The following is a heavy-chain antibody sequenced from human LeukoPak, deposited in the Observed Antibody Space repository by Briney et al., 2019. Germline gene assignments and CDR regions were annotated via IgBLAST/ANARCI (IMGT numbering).Heavy chain of an antibody. CDR1: GFTFSSYG. CDR2: IWYDGSNK. Sequence: GRSLRLSCAASGFTFSSYGMHWVRQAPGKGLEWVAVIWYDGSNKYYADSVKGRFTISRDNSKNTLYLQMNSLRAEDTAVYYCACGRWELLHDYWGQGTLVTVSS. D-gene: IGHD1-26*01. CDR3: ACGRWELLHDY. J-gene: IGHJ4*02. V-gene: IGHV3-33*01.